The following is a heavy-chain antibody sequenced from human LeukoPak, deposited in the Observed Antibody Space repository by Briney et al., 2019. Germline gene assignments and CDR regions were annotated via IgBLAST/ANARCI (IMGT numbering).Heavy chain of an antibody. Sequence: GRSLRLSCAVSGITLSNYGMSWVRQAPGKGLEWVAGISDSGGNTKYADSVKGRFTISRDNPKNTLYLHMNSLRAEDTAIYYCAKARTVTTLLDYWGQGTLVTVSS. J-gene: IGHJ4*02. CDR2: ISDSGGNT. D-gene: IGHD4-17*01. CDR3: AKARTVTTLLDY. CDR1: GITLSNYG. V-gene: IGHV3-23*01.